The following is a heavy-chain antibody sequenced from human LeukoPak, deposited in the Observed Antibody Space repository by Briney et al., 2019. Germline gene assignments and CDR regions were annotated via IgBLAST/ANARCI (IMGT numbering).Heavy chain of an antibody. J-gene: IGHJ6*02. CDR2: INHNGNVN. V-gene: IGHV3-7*03. CDR3: ARGGGLGV. CDR1: GFTFSSYW. D-gene: IGHD3-16*01. Sequence: GGSLRLSCAASGFTFSSYWMNWARQAPGKGLEWVASINHNGNVNYYVDSVKGRFTISRDNAKNSLYLLMSNLRAEDTAVYFCARGGGLGVWGQGATVTVSS.